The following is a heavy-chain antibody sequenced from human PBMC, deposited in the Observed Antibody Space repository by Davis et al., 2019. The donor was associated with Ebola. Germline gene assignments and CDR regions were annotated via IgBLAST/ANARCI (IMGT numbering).Heavy chain of an antibody. Sequence: MPSETLSLTCTVSGGSISSYYWSWIRQPPGKGLEWIGYIYYSGSTNYNPSLKSRVTIPVDTSKNQFSLKLSSVTAADTAVYYCARATSGWYLDYWGQGTLVTVSS. V-gene: IGHV4-59*01. D-gene: IGHD6-19*01. CDR3: ARATSGWYLDY. J-gene: IGHJ4*02. CDR1: GGSISSYY. CDR2: IYYSGST.